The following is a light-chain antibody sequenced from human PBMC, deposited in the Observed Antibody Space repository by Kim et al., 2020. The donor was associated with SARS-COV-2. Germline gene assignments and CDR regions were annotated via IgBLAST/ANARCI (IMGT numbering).Light chain of an antibody. Sequence: DIHMTQSPSSLSASVGDRVTITCRASQSISSYLNWYQQKPGKAPKLLIYAASSLQSGVPSRFSGSGSGTDFTLTISSLQPEDFATYYCQQSYSTPRSTFGQGTKLEI. CDR2: AAS. CDR1: QSISSY. J-gene: IGKJ2*02. CDR3: QQSYSTPRST. V-gene: IGKV1-39*01.